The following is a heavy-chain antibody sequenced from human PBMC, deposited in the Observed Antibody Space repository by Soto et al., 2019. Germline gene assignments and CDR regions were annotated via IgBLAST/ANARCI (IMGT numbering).Heavy chain of an antibody. CDR1: GGSISSSSYY. Sequence: SETLSLTCTVSGGSISSSSYYWGWIRQPPGKGLEWIGSIYYSGSTYYNPSLKSRVTISVDTSKNQFSLKLSSVTAADTAVYYCARLVGQSTHFDYWGQGTLVTVSS. V-gene: IGHV4-39*01. D-gene: IGHD3-10*01. J-gene: IGHJ4*02. CDR2: IYYSGST. CDR3: ARLVGQSTHFDY.